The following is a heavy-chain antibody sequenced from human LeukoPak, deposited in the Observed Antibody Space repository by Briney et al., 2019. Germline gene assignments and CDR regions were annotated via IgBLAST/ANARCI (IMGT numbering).Heavy chain of an antibody. CDR2: VHNSGGT. J-gene: IGHJ3*02. V-gene: IGHV4-39*07. D-gene: IGHD2-2*01. Sequence: SETLSLTCTVSGGSIDTRSYSWGWVRQPPGRGLECIGSVHNSGGTYYNPSLKSRVGISMDTSKNQFSLKLSSVTAADTAVYYCARAAIVVVPAATLSWTDAFDIWGQGTMVTVSS. CDR1: GGSIDTRSYS. CDR3: ARAAIVVVPAATLSWTDAFDI.